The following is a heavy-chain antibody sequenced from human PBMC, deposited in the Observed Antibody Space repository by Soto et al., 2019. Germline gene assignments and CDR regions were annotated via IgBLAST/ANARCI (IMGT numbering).Heavy chain of an antibody. J-gene: IGHJ4*02. V-gene: IGHV4-39*01. CDR3: ARGRPPITMIVVVTDYDYFDY. D-gene: IGHD3-22*01. CDR2: IYYSGST. Sequence: SETLSLTCTVSGGSISSSSYYWGWIRQPPGKGLEWIGSIYYSGSTYYNPSLKSRVTISVDTSKNQFSLKLSSVTAADTAVYYCARGRPPITMIVVVTDYDYFDYWGQGTLLTVSS. CDR1: GGSISSSSYY.